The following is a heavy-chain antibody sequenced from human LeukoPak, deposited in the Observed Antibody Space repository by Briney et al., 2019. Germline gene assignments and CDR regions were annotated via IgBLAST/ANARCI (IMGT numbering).Heavy chain of an antibody. J-gene: IGHJ4*02. Sequence: ASVTVSCKTSGYTFTGYYIHWVRQAPGQGLEWMGWMNPDSGGTTYAQKFQGRVSMTRDTSINTAYMELKRLRSDDTAVYYCARGKTYGGYPDFPNDYWGQGTLVTVSS. D-gene: IGHD5-12*01. CDR2: MNPDSGGT. CDR3: ARGKTYGGYPDFPNDY. V-gene: IGHV1-2*02. CDR1: GYTFTGYY.